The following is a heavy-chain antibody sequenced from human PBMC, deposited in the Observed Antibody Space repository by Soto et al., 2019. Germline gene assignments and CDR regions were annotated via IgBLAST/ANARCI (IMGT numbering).Heavy chain of an antibody. D-gene: IGHD3-16*01. J-gene: IGHJ6*02. CDR1: GGTFINQP. Sequence: QEQLVQSGAEVKKPGSSVQVSCKASGGTFINQPITWVRKAPGQGLEWMGGVIPMSGATHYSQKFQGRVTITADESTSTAYMELSSLSSEDTAVYYCARVFDGYYYYSPDGWGQGPRSPSP. CDR2: VIPMSGAT. V-gene: IGHV1-69*01. CDR3: ARVFDGYYYYSPDG.